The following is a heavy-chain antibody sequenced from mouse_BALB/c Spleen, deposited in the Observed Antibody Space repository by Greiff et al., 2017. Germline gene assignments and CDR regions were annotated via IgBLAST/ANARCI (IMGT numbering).Heavy chain of an antibody. CDR1: GFTFSSFG. CDR3: ARSSWDWYFDV. Sequence: DVHLVESGGGLVQPGGSRKLSCAASGFTFSSFGMHWVRQAPEKGLEWVAYISSGSSTIYYADTVKGRFTISRDNPKNTLFLQMTSLRSEDTAMYYCARSSWDWYFDVWGAGTTVTVSS. J-gene: IGHJ1*01. D-gene: IGHD1-1*01. CDR2: ISSGSSTI. V-gene: IGHV5-17*02.